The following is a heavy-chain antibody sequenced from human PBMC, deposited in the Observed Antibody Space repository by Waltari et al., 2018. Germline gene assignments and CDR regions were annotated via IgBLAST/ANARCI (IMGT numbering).Heavy chain of an antibody. CDR1: GFTFSSNW. Sequence: QLVESGGGLVQPGGSLRLSCSASGFTFSSNWMDWVRQAPGKGLEWVANIKTDGSERHFVDSVKGRFTISRDNAKNLLYLQMNSLGVEDTAVYYCSRSLDDWGQGTLVTVSS. CDR2: IKTDGSER. V-gene: IGHV3-7*01. CDR3: SRSLDD. J-gene: IGHJ4*02.